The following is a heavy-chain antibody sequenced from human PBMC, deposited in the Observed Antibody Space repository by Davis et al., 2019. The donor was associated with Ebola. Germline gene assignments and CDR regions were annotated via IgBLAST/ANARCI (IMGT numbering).Heavy chain of an antibody. CDR2: ISGSGGST. CDR3: AKGIVVVVAANYYGMDV. V-gene: IGHV3-23*01. Sequence: GESLKISCAASGYTFRIHAMTWVRQAPGKGLEWVSAISGSGGSTYYADSVKGRFTISRDNSKNTLYLQMNSLRAEDTAVYYCAKGIVVVVAANYYGMDVWGQGTTVTVSS. J-gene: IGHJ6*02. CDR1: GYTFRIHA. D-gene: IGHD2-15*01.